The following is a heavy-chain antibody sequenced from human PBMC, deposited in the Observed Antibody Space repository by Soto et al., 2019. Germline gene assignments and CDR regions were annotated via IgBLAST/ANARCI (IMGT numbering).Heavy chain of an antibody. CDR1: GSTLTDFT. CDR2: ISGDGRST. CDR3: ARRPDAFDI. V-gene: IGHV3-23*01. J-gene: IGHJ3*02. Sequence: PGGSLRLSCAGSGSTLTDFTMTWVRQAPGKGLEWVSAISGDGRSTYYAGSVKGRFTISRDNSKTTLYLQMNSLRAEDTAVYYCARRPDAFDIWGRGTLVTVSS.